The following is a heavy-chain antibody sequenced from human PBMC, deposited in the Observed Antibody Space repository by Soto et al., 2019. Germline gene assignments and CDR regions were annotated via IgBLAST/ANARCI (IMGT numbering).Heavy chain of an antibody. J-gene: IGHJ4*02. CDR1: GFTFSSYW. D-gene: IGHD3-22*01. CDR3: AGERGGVYDSSGYYFDY. Sequence: GGSLRLSCAASGFTFSSYWMSWVRQAPGKGLEGVANIKQDGSEKYYVDSVKGRFTISRDNAKNSLYLQMNSLRAEDTAVYYCAGERGGVYDSSGYYFDYWGQGTLVTVSS. V-gene: IGHV3-7*01. CDR2: IKQDGSEK.